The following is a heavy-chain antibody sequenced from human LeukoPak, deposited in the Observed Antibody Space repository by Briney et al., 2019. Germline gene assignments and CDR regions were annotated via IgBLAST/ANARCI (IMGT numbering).Heavy chain of an antibody. CDR3: AREGYSSSWSDNWFDL. J-gene: IGHJ5*02. CDR2: INPNSGGT. D-gene: IGHD6-13*01. V-gene: IGHV1-2*06. Sequence: ASVKVSCKASGYTFTGYYMHWVRQAPGQGLEWMGRINPNSGGTNYAQKFQGRVTMTRDTSISTAYMELSRLRSDDTAVYYRAREGYSSSWSDNWFDLWGQGTLVTVSS. CDR1: GYTFTGYY.